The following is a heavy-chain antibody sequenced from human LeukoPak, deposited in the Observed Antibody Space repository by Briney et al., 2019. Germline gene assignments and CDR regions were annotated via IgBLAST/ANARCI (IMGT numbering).Heavy chain of an antibody. J-gene: IGHJ5*02. CDR3: ARASRIAAAGPNWFDP. CDR1: GGTFSSYA. D-gene: IGHD6-13*01. Sequence: SVKVSCKASGGTFSSYAISWVRQAPGQGLEWMGGIIPIFGTANYAQKFQGRVTITADESTSTAYMELSSLRSEDTAVYYCARASRIAAAGPNWFDPWGQGTLATVSS. V-gene: IGHV1-69*13. CDR2: IIPIFGTA.